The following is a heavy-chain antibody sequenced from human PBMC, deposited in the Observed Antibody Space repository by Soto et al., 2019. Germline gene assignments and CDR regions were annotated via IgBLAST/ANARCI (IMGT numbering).Heavy chain of an antibody. V-gene: IGHV1-18*01. CDR3: ARDPLYSSSWYDWFDP. D-gene: IGHD6-13*01. J-gene: IGHJ5*02. CDR2: ISPSGGNT. CDR1: GLAFPIDD. Sequence: ASVKVSCKASGLAFPIDDIIWVRQTIGQGLELMGWISPSGGNTDYAQKLQGRVTITSDTSTSTAYMELRSLRSDDTAVYYCARDPLYSSSWYDWFDPWGQGTLVTVSS.